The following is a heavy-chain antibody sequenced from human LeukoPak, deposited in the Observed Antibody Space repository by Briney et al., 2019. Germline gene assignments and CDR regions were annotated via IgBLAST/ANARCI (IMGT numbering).Heavy chain of an antibody. J-gene: IGHJ4*02. CDR3: AAVMGGSYPFDY. CDR2: IVVGSGNT. Sequence: ASVKVSCKASGFTFTRSAMQWVRQARGQRLEWIGWIVVGSGNTNYAQKFQERVTITGDMSTSTAYMELSSLRSEDTAAYYCAAVMGGSYPFDYWGQGTLVTVFS. V-gene: IGHV1-58*02. CDR1: GFTFTRSA. D-gene: IGHD1-26*01.